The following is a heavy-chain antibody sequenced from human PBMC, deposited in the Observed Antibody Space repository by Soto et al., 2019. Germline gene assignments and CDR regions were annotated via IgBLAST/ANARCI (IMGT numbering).Heavy chain of an antibody. CDR1: GYSFTSYW. D-gene: IGHD2-2*01. J-gene: IGHJ3*02. V-gene: IGHV5-51*01. CDR2: IYPGDSDT. Sequence: GESLKISCKGSGYSFTSYWIGWVRQMPGKGLEWMGIIYPGDSDTRYSPSFQGQVTISADKSISTAYLQWSSLKASDTAMYYCARPADIVVVPAAMNAFDIWGQGTMVTVSS. CDR3: ARPADIVVVPAAMNAFDI.